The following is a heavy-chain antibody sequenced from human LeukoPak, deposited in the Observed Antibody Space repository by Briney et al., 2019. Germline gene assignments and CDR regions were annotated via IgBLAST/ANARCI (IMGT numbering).Heavy chain of an antibody. V-gene: IGHV3-23*01. CDR1: GFTLSSYE. CDR3: AKDGLSYSSGWYNY. J-gene: IGHJ4*02. CDR2: IDYSGGST. D-gene: IGHD6-19*01. Sequence: GGSLRLSCTASGFTLSSYEMSWIRQAPGKGLEWVSSIDYSGGSTYYADSVKGRFTISRDNSKNTLYLQLNSLRGDDTAVYYCAKDGLSYSSGWYNYWGQGTLVTVSS.